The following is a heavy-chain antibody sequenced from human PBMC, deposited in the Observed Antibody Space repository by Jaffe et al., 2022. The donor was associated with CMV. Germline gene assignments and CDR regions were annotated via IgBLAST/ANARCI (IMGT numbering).Heavy chain of an antibody. CDR1: GGSFSGYY. D-gene: IGHD5-12*01. V-gene: IGHV4-34*01. Sequence: QVQLQQWGAGLLKPSETLSLTCAVYGGSFSGYYWSWIRQPPGKGLEWIGEINHSGSTNYNPSLKSRVTISVDTSKNQFSLKLSSVTAADTAVYYCARGRYSGYDWALAVAGPFDYWGQGTLVTVSS. J-gene: IGHJ4*02. CDR3: ARGRYSGYDWALAVAGPFDY. CDR2: INHSGST.